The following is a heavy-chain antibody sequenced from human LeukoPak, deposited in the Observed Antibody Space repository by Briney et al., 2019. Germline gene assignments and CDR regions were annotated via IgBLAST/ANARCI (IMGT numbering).Heavy chain of an antibody. CDR1: GGSFSGYY. Sequence: SETLSLTCAVYGGSFSGYYWSWIRQPPGKGLEWIGEINHSGSTNYNPSLKSRVTMSVDTSKNQSSLKLSSVTAADTAVYYCARDYYGSRSSSFDPWGQGTLVTVSS. CDR3: ARDYYGSRSSSFDP. CDR2: INHSGST. D-gene: IGHD3-10*01. V-gene: IGHV4-34*01. J-gene: IGHJ5*02.